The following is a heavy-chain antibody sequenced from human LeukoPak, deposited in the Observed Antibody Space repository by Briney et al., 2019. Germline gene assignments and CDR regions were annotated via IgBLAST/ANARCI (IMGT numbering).Heavy chain of an antibody. Sequence: PGGSLRLSCAASGFTFSSYWMSWVRQAPGKGLEWVANIKQDGSEKYYVDSVKGRFTISRDNAKNSLYLQMNSLRAEDTAVYYCARDQVIGYYDSSGPPDYWGRGTLVTVPS. CDR2: IKQDGSEK. CDR1: GFTFSSYW. V-gene: IGHV3-7*01. CDR3: ARDQVIGYYDSSGPPDY. D-gene: IGHD3-22*01. J-gene: IGHJ4*02.